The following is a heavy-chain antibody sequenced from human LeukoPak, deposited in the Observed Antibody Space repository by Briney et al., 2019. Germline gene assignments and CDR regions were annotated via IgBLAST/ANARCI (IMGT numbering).Heavy chain of an antibody. V-gene: IGHV3-21*01. J-gene: IGHJ4*02. Sequence: GGSLRHSCAASGFTFSSYSMNWVRQAPGKGLEWVSSISSSSSYIYYADSVKGRFTISRDNAKNSLYLQMNSLRAEDTAVYYCAREFTIFGVVPPPFVDYWGQGTLVTVSS. CDR3: AREFTIFGVVPPPFVDY. CDR2: ISSSSSYI. CDR1: GFTFSSYS. D-gene: IGHD3-3*01.